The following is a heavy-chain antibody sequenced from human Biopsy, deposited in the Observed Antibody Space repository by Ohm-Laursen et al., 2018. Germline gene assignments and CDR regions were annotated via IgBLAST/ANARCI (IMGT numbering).Heavy chain of an antibody. CDR3: ARDRDRRGWFDY. J-gene: IGHJ5*01. D-gene: IGHD1-14*01. CDR1: GGSVSSGGFY. V-gene: IGHV4-61*08. Sequence: SETLSLTCTVSGGSVSSGGFYWSWIRQHPGKGLEWIGYIYYSGITNYNPSLKSRVTMSVDTSKNKFSLRVSSVTAADTAVYYCARDRDRRGWFDYWGQGILVTVSS. CDR2: IYYSGIT.